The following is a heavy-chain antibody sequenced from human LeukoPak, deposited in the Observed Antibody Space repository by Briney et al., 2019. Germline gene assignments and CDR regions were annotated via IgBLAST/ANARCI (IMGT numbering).Heavy chain of an antibody. CDR3: ARGPERYYYDSSGYSYYYYYYYMDV. CDR2: ISAYNGNT. Sequence: ASVKVSRKASGYTFTSYGISWVRQAPGQGLEWMGWISAYNGNTNYAQKLQGRVTITADESTSTAYMELSSLRSEDTAVYYCARGPERYYYDSSGYSYYYYYYYMDVWGKGTTVTISS. D-gene: IGHD3-22*01. CDR1: GYTFTSYG. J-gene: IGHJ6*03. V-gene: IGHV1-18*01.